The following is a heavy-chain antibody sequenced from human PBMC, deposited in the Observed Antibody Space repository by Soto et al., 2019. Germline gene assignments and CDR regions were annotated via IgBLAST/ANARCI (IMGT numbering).Heavy chain of an antibody. D-gene: IGHD3-10*01. CDR3: ARHGFGPLHGLVDV. CDR2: INYDGYS. Sequence: QVQLQESGPGLVKPSETLSLTCTVSGGSITNYYCSWFRQPPGKGLEWIGYINYDGYSAYNLSLKRRVTLSMDASKTQFSLMLDPVTATDTAVYYCARHGFGPLHGLVDVWGPGTTVIVSS. CDR1: GGSITNYY. V-gene: IGHV4-59*08. J-gene: IGHJ6*02.